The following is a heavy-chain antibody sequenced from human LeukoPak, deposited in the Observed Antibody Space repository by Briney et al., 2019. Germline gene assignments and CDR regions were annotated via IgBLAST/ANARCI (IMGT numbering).Heavy chain of an antibody. CDR3: TRSAVRLVVTYFDY. CDR1: GFIFSSYS. CDR2: ISSSSTYI. V-gene: IGHV3-21*03. Sequence: GGSLRLSCAASGFIFSSYSMNWVRQAPGKGLEWVSSISSSSTYIYYADSVKGRFTISRDNAKNSLYLQMNSLKTEDTAVYYCTRSAVRLVVTYFDYWGQGTLVTVSS. J-gene: IGHJ4*02. D-gene: IGHD2-21*02.